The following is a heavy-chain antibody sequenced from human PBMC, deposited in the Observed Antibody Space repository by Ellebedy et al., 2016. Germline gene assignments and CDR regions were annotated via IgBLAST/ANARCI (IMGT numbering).Heavy chain of an antibody. CDR3: YYGHYSGF. V-gene: IGHV3-23*01. J-gene: IGHJ4*02. Sequence: GESLKISXATSGFTFSNYFMTWIRRAPGKGLEWVATISAGGDNTFFADSVKGRFTISRDNSRYTLYLQMDSLTAADTAVYYCYYGHYSGFWGQGTLVTVSS. D-gene: IGHD4-17*01. CDR1: GFTFSNYF. CDR2: ISAGGDNT.